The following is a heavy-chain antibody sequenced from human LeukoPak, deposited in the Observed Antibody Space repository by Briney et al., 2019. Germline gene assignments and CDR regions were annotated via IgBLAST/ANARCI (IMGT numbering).Heavy chain of an antibody. CDR2: TNPNIGST. D-gene: IGHD2-2*02. CDR3: ARDTNIPESETFHY. J-gene: IGHJ4*02. V-gene: IGHV1-2*02. CDR1: GYTFTDFY. Sequence: ASVKVSCKASGYTFTDFYIHWVRQAPGQGPEWMGWTNPNIGSTNSAQKFQVRVTMTRDTSNSTAYMELSGLRSDDTAVYYCARDTNIPESETFHYWGQGTLVTVSS.